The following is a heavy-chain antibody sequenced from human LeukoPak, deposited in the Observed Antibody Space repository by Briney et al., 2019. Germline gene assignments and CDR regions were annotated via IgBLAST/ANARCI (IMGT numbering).Heavy chain of an antibody. J-gene: IGHJ4*02. CDR1: GYMFSNYG. CDR3: ARGPTSVNLDF. D-gene: IGHD4-17*01. CDR2: ISNYNGNT. Sequence: ASVKVSCKASGYMFSNYGITWVRQAPGQGLEWMGWISNYNGNTNYAQRFQGRVCMTTDTSTTTVYTELTSLRSDDTAVYYCARGPTSVNLDFWGQGTLVTVSS. V-gene: IGHV1-18*01.